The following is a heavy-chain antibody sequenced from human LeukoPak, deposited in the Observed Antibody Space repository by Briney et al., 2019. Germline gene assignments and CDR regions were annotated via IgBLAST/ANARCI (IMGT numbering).Heavy chain of an antibody. J-gene: IGHJ6*02. CDR3: ATPSPSFVYGMDV. CDR2: MNPNSGNT. CDR1: GYTFTSYD. V-gene: IGHV1-8*01. D-gene: IGHD3-3*01. Sequence: SVSLSCKASGYTFTSYDISWVRQPTGQGLEWMGWMNPNSGNTGYAQKFQGRVTMTRNTSISTGYMALSGLRSEETAVYYCATPSPSFVYGMDVWGQGTTVTVPS.